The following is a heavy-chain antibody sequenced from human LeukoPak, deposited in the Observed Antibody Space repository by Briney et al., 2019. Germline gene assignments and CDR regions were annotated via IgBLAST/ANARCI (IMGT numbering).Heavy chain of an antibody. CDR3: VRSGIVATPFYFDY. CDR2: IRNKANSYTT. CDR1: GGSFSGYY. J-gene: IGHJ4*02. Sequence: PSETLSLTCAVYGGSFSGYYWSWIRQAPGKGLEWVGRIRNKANSYTTEYAASVKGRFTISRDDSKNSLYLQMNSLKTEDTAVYYCVRSGIVATPFYFDYWGQGTLVTVSS. V-gene: IGHV3-72*01. D-gene: IGHD5-12*01.